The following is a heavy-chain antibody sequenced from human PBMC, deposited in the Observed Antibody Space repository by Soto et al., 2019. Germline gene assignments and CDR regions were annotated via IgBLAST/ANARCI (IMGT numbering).Heavy chain of an antibody. CDR1: AFTFSDYY. V-gene: IGHV3-11*01. CDR2: ISGNGNTI. CDR3: AGSAGVAAYY. D-gene: IGHD6-19*01. J-gene: IGHJ4*02. Sequence: GGSLRLSCAASAFTFSDYYMGWIRQAPGKGLEWLSYISGNGNTIYYADSVKGRFTVSRDNAKNLLYLQMNSLRAEDPAVYYCAGSAGVAAYYWGQGALVTVSS.